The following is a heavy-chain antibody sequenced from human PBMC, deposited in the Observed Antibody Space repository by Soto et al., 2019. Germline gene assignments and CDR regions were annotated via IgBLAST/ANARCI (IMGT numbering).Heavy chain of an antibody. J-gene: IGHJ4*02. CDR3: ARVQDY. CDR2: MYHSGST. CDR1: GGSISSGGYS. Sequence: PSETLSLTCAVSGGSISSGGYSWSWIRQPPGKGLEWIGYMYHSGSTYYNPSLKSRVTISIDRSKNQFSLKLSSVTAAATAVYYCARVQDYWGERIPVTVSS. D-gene: IGHD1-1*01. V-gene: IGHV4-30-2*01.